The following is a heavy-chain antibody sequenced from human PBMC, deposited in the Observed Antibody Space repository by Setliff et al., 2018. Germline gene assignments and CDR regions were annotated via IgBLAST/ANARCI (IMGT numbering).Heavy chain of an antibody. CDR1: GFTFSTYW. V-gene: IGHV3-7*03. CDR3: ARTDGTNLGYFDN. D-gene: IGHD2-8*01. CDR2: INQDGSEK. Sequence: GESLKISCAASGFTFSTYWMSWFRQAPGKGLEWVANINQDGSEKYYVDSVKGRFTISRDNAENSLYLQMTSLRAEDTAVYYCARTDGTNLGYFDNWGQGTLVTVSS. J-gene: IGHJ4*02.